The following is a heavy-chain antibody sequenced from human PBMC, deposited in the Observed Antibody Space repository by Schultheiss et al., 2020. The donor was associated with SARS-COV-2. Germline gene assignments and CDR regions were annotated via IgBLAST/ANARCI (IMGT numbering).Heavy chain of an antibody. Sequence: GGSQRLSCAASGFTFSSYDMHWVRQATGKGLEWVSAIGTAGDPYYPGSVKGRFTISRDNAKNSLYLQMNSLRAEDTALYYCAKALSSTIVDHFDYWGQGTLVTVSS. CDR3: AKALSSTIVDHFDY. D-gene: IGHD5-24*01. J-gene: IGHJ4*02. CDR1: GFTFSSYD. CDR2: IGTAGDP. V-gene: IGHV3-13*05.